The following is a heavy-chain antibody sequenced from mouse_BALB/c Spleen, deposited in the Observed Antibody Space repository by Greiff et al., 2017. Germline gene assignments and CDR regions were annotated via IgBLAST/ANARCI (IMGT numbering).Heavy chain of an antibody. J-gene: IGHJ4*01. CDR2: ISYSGST. Sequence: EVHLVESGPGLVKPSQSLSLTCTVTGYSITSDYAWNWIRQFPGNKLEWMGYISYSGSTSYNPSLKSRISITRDTSKNQFFLQLNSVTTEDTATYYCARANYGNFYYAMDYWGQGTSVTVSS. CDR3: ARANYGNFYYAMDY. D-gene: IGHD2-1*01. CDR1: GYSITSDYA. V-gene: IGHV3-2*02.